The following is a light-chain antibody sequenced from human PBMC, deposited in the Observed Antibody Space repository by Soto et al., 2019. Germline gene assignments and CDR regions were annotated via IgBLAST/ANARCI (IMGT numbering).Light chain of an antibody. V-gene: IGLV2-14*01. J-gene: IGLJ2*01. Sequence: QSVLTQPASVSGSPGQSITISCTGTSSDVGRYNYVSWYQQHPGKAPKLIIYEVTNRPSGVSNRFSGSKSGNMATLIISGLQAEDEADYYCSSYTNSDTAVFGGGTKLTVL. CDR2: EVT. CDR1: SSDVGRYNY. CDR3: SSYTNSDTAV.